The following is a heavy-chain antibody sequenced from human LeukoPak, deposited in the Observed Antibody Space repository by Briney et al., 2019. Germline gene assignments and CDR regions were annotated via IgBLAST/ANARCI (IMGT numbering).Heavy chain of an antibody. V-gene: IGHV4-30-4*01. D-gene: IGHD3-10*01. CDR2: IYYSGST. CDR3: ARVPRGLYGSAKFDY. J-gene: IGHJ4*02. Sequence: PSQTLSLTCTVSGGSISSGDYYWSWIRQPPGKGLEWIGYIYYSGSTYYNPSPKSRVTISVDTSKNQFSLKLSSVTAADTAVYYCARVPRGLYGSAKFDYWGQGALVTVSS. CDR1: GGSISSGDYY.